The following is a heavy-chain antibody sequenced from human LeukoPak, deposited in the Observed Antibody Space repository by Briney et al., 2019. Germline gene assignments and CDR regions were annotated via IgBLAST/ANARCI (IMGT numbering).Heavy chain of an antibody. CDR3: ARHSVLEIQLWLSLGAFDI. V-gene: IGHV4-59*08. CDR1: GGSISSYY. Sequence: SETLSLTCTVSGGSISSYYRSWIRQPPGKGLEWIGYIYYSGSTNYNPSLKSRVTISVDTSKNQFSLKLSSVTAADTAVYYCARHSVLEIQLWLSLGAFDIWGQGTMVTVSS. CDR2: IYYSGST. J-gene: IGHJ3*02. D-gene: IGHD5-18*01.